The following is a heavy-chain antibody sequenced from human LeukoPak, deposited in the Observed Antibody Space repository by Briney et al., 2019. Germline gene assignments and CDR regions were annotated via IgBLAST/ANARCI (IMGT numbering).Heavy chain of an antibody. V-gene: IGHV3-15*01. J-gene: IGHJ4*02. CDR1: GFTLSNAY. CDR3: TTDRGITVRPLFDS. CDR2: IKSKTDGGTT. D-gene: IGHD6-6*01. Sequence: PGVSLRLSCAASGFTLSNAYMGWVRQIPGKGLEWVGRIKSKTDGGTTDFAAPVKGRFSISRDDSKNTLNLQMNSLKTEDTGVYYCTTDRGITVRPLFDSWGQGTLVTVSS.